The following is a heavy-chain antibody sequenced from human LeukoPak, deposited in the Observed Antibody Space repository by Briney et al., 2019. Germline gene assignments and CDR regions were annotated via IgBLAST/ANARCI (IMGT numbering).Heavy chain of an antibody. D-gene: IGHD1-1*01. Sequence: SVKVSCKAPGGSFSSYVISWVRQAPGLGLEWLGVIMPIIGTTNYVQKFQGRVTITLDESTSTASMELSSLRSEDTAIYFCARVSTGSLDYWGQGTLVTVSS. J-gene: IGHJ4*02. CDR1: GGSFSSYV. CDR3: ARVSTGSLDY. CDR2: IMPIIGTT. V-gene: IGHV1-69*13.